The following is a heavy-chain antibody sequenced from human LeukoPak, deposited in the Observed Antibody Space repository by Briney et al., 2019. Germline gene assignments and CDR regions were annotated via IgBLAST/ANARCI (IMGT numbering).Heavy chain of an antibody. CDR2: INHSGST. Sequence: SETLSLTCAVYGGSFSGYYWSWIRQPPGKGLEWIGEINHSGSTNYNPSLESRVTISVDTFKNQFSLKLSSVTAADTAVYYCARGPTRPGYYYYYGMDVWGQGTTVTVSS. J-gene: IGHJ6*02. V-gene: IGHV4-34*01. D-gene: IGHD1-14*01. CDR1: GGSFSGYY. CDR3: ARGPTRPGYYYYYGMDV.